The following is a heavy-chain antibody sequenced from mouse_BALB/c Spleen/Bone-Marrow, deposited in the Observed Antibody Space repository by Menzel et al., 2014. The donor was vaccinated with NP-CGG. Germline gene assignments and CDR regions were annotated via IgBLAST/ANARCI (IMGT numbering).Heavy chain of an antibody. D-gene: IGHD3-1*01. CDR1: GYSITSDYA. CDR2: ISYSGTT. Sequence: EVKLVESGPGLVKPSQSLSLTCTVTGYSITSDYAWNWIRQFPGNKLEWMGYISYSGTTSSNPSLKSRISITRDTSKNQFFLQLNSVTTEDTATYYCARGGARATGWFAYWGQGTLVTVSA. J-gene: IGHJ3*01. V-gene: IGHV3-2*02. CDR3: ARGGARATGWFAY.